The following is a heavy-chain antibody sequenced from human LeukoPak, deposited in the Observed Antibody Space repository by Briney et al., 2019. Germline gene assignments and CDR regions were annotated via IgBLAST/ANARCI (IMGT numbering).Heavy chain of an antibody. CDR3: ARSTVRGVPFDY. V-gene: IGHV1-2*04. CDR2: INPNSGGT. Sequence: GASVKVSCKASGGTFSSYAISWVRQAPGQGLEWMGWINPNSGGTNYAQKFQGWVTMTRDTSISTAYMELSRLRSDDTAVYYCARSTVRGVPFDYWGQGTLVTVSS. D-gene: IGHD3-10*01. J-gene: IGHJ4*02. CDR1: GGTFSSYA.